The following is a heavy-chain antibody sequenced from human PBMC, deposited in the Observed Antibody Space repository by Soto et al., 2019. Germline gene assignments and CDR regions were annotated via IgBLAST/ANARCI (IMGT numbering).Heavy chain of an antibody. CDR2: IIGNGGST. CDR1: GFPFRNHA. Sequence: EEQLLESGGDLVQPGGSLRLSCAASGFPFRNHAMDWVRQAPGKGLEWVSTIIGNGGSTYYGDSVRGRFTISRDNSNNTLYLQMHSLRVDDTAEYYCAKATDCTGDACNLPYYGLDLWGQGTTVTVSS. V-gene: IGHV3-23*01. D-gene: IGHD2-8*02. J-gene: IGHJ6*02. CDR3: AKATDCTGDACNLPYYGLDL.